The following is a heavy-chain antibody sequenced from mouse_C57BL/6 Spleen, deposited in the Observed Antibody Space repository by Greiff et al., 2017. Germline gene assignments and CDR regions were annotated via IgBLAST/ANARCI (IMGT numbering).Heavy chain of an antibody. D-gene: IGHD3-2*02. Sequence: DVKLVESGPELVKPGASVKMSCKASGYTFTDYNMHWVKQSHGKSLEWIGYINPNNGGTSYNQKFKGKATLTVNKSSSTAYMELRSLTSEDSAVYYCARSPLRRAMDYWGQGTSVTVSS. V-gene: IGHV1-22*01. CDR1: GYTFTDYN. CDR2: INPNNGGT. J-gene: IGHJ4*01. CDR3: ARSPLRRAMDY.